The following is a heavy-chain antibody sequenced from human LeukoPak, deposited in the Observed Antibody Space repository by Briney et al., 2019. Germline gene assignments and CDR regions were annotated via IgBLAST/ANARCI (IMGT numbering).Heavy chain of an antibody. V-gene: IGHV1-69*04. CDR3: ARSRVHYYGMDV. J-gene: IGHJ6*02. Sequence: SVKVSCKASGGTFSSYAISWVRQAPGQGLEWMGRIIPILGIANYAQKFQGRVTITADKSTSTAYMELSSLRSEDTAVYYYARSRVHYYGMDVWGQGTTVTVSS. CDR2: IIPILGIA. D-gene: IGHD3-10*01. CDR1: GGTFSSYA.